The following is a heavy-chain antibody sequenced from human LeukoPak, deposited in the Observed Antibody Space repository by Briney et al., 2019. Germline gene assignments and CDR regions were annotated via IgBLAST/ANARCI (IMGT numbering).Heavy chain of an antibody. V-gene: IGHV1-8*01. D-gene: IGHD3-10*01. Sequence: GASVKVSCKASGYTFSSYDINWVRQATGQGLEWMGWMNPNRGNTGYAQKFQGRVTMTRNTSISTAYMGLSSLRSEHTAVYYCARVWFGEFSFDPWGQGTLVTVSS. CDR3: ARVWFGEFSFDP. CDR2: MNPNRGNT. CDR1: GYTFSSYD. J-gene: IGHJ5*02.